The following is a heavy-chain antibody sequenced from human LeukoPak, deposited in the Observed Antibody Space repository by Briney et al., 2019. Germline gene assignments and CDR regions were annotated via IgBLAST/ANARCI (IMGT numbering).Heavy chain of an antibody. CDR3: ARSYCGGDCYSLYYYYGMDV. CDR1: GYTFTSYG. J-gene: IGHJ6*02. V-gene: IGHV1-18*01. D-gene: IGHD2-21*02. CDR2: ISAYNGNT. Sequence: ASVKVSCKASGYTFTSYGISWVRQAPGQGLEWMGWISAYNGNTNYAQKLQGRVTMTTDTSTSTAYMELRSLRSDDTAVYYCARSYCGGDCYSLYYYYGMDVCGQGTTVTVSS.